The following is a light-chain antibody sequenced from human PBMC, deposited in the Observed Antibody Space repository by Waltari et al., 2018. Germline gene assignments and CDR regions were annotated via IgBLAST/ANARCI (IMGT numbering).Light chain of an antibody. CDR3: CSHSGTRRI. CDR2: EDS. V-gene: IGLV2-8*01. Sequence: QSALTQPPSASGSPGQSVTISCTGASSDVGGYDFVSWFQQYPGEAPKRIIFEDSQRPSGVPHRSSGSKSGNTAYLTVSGLQAEDEASYYCCSHSGTRRIFGGGTKLTV. J-gene: IGLJ2*01. CDR1: SSDVGGYDF.